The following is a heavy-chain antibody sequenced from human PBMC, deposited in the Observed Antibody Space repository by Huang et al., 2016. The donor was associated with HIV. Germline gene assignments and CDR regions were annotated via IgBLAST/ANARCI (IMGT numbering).Heavy chain of an antibody. CDR3: ATSTPDVGAGVLRSAFDI. V-gene: IGHV1-24*01. Sequence: QVQLVESGAELKKPGASVRVSCKVSGYTVSELSLHWVRQAAEKGLEWLGGFEPEDGETIYAQGLQVRVTMTEDTSTDTAYMELSSLRPEDTAVYYCATSTPDVGAGVLRSAFDIWGQGTMVTVSS. CDR2: FEPEDGET. J-gene: IGHJ3*02. CDR1: GYTVSELS. D-gene: IGHD2-15*01.